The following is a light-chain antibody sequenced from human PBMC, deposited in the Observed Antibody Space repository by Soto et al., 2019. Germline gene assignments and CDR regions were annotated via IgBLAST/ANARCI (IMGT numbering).Light chain of an antibody. CDR2: GAS. V-gene: IGKV3-20*01. CDR3: QQYGSSSWT. CDR1: QSVSSNY. Sequence: EIVLTQSPGTLSLSPGERAALSCRASQSVSSNYLAWYQQQKPGQAPRLLIYGASSRATGVPDRFSGSGSGTDFTLAISRLEPEDFVVYYCQQYGSSSWTFGQGTKVEIK. J-gene: IGKJ1*01.